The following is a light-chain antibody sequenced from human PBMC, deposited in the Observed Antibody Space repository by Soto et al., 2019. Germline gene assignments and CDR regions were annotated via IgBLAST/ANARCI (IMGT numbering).Light chain of an antibody. CDR1: SSYD. V-gene: IGLV1-40*01. Sequence: QSALTQPPSVSGAPGQTVTISFTGSSSYDVHWYRQLPGTAPKLLIYGTTNRPSGVPDRFSGSKSGTSASLAITGLQPEDEADYYCQSYDSSLGVSYVFGTGTKVTVL. J-gene: IGLJ1*01. CDR3: QSYDSSLGVSYV. CDR2: GTT.